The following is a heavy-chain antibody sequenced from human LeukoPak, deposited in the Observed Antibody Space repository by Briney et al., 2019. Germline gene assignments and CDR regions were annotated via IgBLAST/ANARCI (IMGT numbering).Heavy chain of an antibody. CDR3: ARDLKGYYYGSGSPSWFDP. V-gene: IGHV4-59*01. CDR2: IYYSGST. Sequence: SETLSLTCTVSGGSLSSYYWSWIRQPPGKGLEWIGYIYYSGSTNYNPSLKSRVTISVDTSKNQFSLMLSSVPAADTAVYYCARDLKGYYYGSGSPSWFDPWGQGTLVTVSS. CDR1: GGSLSSYY. D-gene: IGHD3-10*01. J-gene: IGHJ5*02.